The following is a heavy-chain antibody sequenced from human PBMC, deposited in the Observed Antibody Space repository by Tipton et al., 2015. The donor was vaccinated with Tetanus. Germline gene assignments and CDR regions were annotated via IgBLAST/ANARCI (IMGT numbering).Heavy chain of an antibody. Sequence: TLSLTCNVSGGSISSSSYYWGWIRQPPGKGLEWIGSIYYSGSTYYNPSLKSRVTISVDTSKNQFSLKLSSVTAADTAVYYCASTIESAAANWYFDLWGRGTLVTVS. CDR2: IYYSGST. D-gene: IGHD2-2*01. V-gene: IGHV4-39*01. CDR3: ASTIESAAANWYFDL. CDR1: GGSISSSSYY. J-gene: IGHJ2*01.